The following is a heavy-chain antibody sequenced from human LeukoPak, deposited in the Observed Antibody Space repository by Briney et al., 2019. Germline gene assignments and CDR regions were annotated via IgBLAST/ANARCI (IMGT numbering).Heavy chain of an antibody. Sequence: SETLSLTCTVSGGSISSSSYYWGWIRQPPGKGLEWIGSIYYSGSTYYNPSLKSRVTISVDTSKNQFSLKLSSVTAADTAVYYCARGYDGSGYYYRNWYFDLWGRGTLVTVSS. J-gene: IGHJ2*01. CDR1: GGSISSSSYY. V-gene: IGHV4-39*07. CDR3: ARGYDGSGYYYRNWYFDL. D-gene: IGHD3-22*01. CDR2: IYYSGST.